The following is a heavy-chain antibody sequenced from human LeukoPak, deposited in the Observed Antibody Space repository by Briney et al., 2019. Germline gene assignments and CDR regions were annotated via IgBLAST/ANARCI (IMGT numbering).Heavy chain of an antibody. J-gene: IGHJ4*02. CDR2: ISSSGSAI. V-gene: IGHV3-48*03. CDR3: ARDYNFDY. Sequence: PGGSLRLSCAASGFTFSSYEMTWVRQAPGKGLEWISYISSSGSAIYYADSVKGRFTISRGNAKNSLYLQMNSLRAEDTAVYYCARDYNFDYWGQGTLVTVSS. CDR1: GFTFSSYE.